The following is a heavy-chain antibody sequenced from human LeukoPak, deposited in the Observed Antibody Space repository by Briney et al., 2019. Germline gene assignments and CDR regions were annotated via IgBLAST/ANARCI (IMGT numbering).Heavy chain of an antibody. D-gene: IGHD6-13*01. CDR2: ISYDGSNE. CDR1: GFTFSSNG. Sequence: GGSLRLSCAASGFTFSSNGMHWVRQAPGRGLDWVAFISYDGSNEYYADSVKGRFTISRDNSRNTLYLQMNSLRPEDTAVYYCAKNPSAVDIAATEPWGQGTLVTVPS. J-gene: IGHJ5*02. CDR3: AKNPSAVDIAATEP. V-gene: IGHV3-30*18.